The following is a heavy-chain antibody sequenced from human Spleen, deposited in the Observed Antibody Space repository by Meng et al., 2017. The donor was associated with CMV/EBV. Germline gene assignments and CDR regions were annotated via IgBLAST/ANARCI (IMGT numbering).Heavy chain of an antibody. CDR3: AKDMKMADYYYGMDV. V-gene: IGHV3-43*01. J-gene: IGHJ6*02. CDR1: GFTFDDYT. CDR2: ISWDGGST. D-gene: IGHD5-24*01. Sequence: GGSLRLSCAASGFTFDDYTMHWVRQAPGKGLEWVSLISWDGGSTYYADSVKGRFTISRDNSKNSLYLQMNSLRTEDTALYYCAKDMKMADYYYGMDVWGQGTTVTAP.